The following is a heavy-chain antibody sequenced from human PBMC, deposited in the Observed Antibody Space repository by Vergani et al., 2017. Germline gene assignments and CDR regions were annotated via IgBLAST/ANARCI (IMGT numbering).Heavy chain of an antibody. D-gene: IGHD2-2*01. V-gene: IGHV3-66*01. CDR2: IYSGGST. CDR3: AREGSTSWFDSLDY. J-gene: IGHJ4*02. Sequence: EVQVVEPGGGLVQPGGSLRLSCAASGFTVSSNYMSWVRQAPGKGLEWVSVIYSGGSTYYADSVKGRFFIYRDNAKNSLYLQMNSLRPEDTAFYHCAREGSTSWFDSLDYWGRGTVVTVSS. CDR1: GFTVSSNY.